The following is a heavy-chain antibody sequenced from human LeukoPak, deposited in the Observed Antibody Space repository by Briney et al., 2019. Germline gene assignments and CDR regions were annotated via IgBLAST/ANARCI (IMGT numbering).Heavy chain of an antibody. V-gene: IGHV4-34*01. D-gene: IGHD3-22*01. J-gene: IGHJ4*02. Sequence: PSETLSLTCAVYGGSFSGYYWSWIRQPPGKGLEWIGEINHSGSTNYNPSLKSRVTISVDTSKNQFSLKLSSVTAADTAVYYCARDAPLGYDSSGYYRRSFDYWGQGTLVTVSS. CDR3: ARDAPLGYDSSGYYRRSFDY. CDR2: INHSGST. CDR1: GGSFSGYY.